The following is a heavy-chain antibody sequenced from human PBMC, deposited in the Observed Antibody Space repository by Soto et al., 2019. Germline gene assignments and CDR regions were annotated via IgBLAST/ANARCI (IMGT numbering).Heavy chain of an antibody. CDR1: GGTFSSYA. J-gene: IGHJ4*02. Sequence: SVKVSFKASGGTFSSYAISWVRQAPGQGLEWMGGIIPIFGTANYAQKFQGRVTITADESTSTAYMELSSLRSEDTAVYYCARGGPYYDYVWGSPYWGQGTLVTVSS. CDR2: IIPIFGTA. D-gene: IGHD3-16*01. CDR3: ARGGPYYDYVWGSPY. V-gene: IGHV1-69*13.